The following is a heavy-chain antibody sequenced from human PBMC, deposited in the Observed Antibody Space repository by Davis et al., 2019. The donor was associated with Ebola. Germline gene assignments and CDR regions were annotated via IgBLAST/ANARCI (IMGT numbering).Heavy chain of an antibody. CDR3: ARAYNWNYGGGWFDP. J-gene: IGHJ5*02. D-gene: IGHD1-7*01. V-gene: IGHV3-48*01. CDR2: ISSSSSTI. CDR1: GFTFSSYS. Sequence: GESLKISCAASGFTFSSYSMNWVRQAPGKGLEWVSYISSSSSTIYYADSVKGRFTISRDNSKNTLYLQMNSLRAEDTAVYYCARAYNWNYGGGWFDPWGQGTLVTVSS.